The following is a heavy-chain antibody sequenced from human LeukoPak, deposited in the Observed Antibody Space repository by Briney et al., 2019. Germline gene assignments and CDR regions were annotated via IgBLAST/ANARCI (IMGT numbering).Heavy chain of an antibody. CDR3: ASLPTVYSRGYLAL. Sequence: SETLSLTCAVYGGSFSGYYWSWIRQPPGKGLEWIGEINRSGSTNYNPSLKSRVTISVDTSKSQFSLKLSSVTAADTAVYYCASLPTVYSRGYLALWGQGTLVTVSS. CDR1: GGSFSGYY. D-gene: IGHD3-22*01. J-gene: IGHJ4*02. V-gene: IGHV4-34*01. CDR2: INRSGST.